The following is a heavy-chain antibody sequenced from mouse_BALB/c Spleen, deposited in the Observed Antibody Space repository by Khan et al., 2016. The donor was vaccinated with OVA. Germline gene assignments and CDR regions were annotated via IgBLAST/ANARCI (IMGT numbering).Heavy chain of an antibody. CDR1: GYTFINYW. Sequence: VQVVESGAELAKPGASVKMSCKASGYTFINYWILWVKQRPGQGLEWIGYINPSTGYTEYNQNFKDKATLTADKSSSTAYMQLSSLTSEDSAVYYYARRGLRWDFDYWGQGTTLTVSS. D-gene: IGHD1-1*01. CDR3: ARRGLRWDFDY. CDR2: INPSTGYT. V-gene: IGHV1-7*01. J-gene: IGHJ2*01.